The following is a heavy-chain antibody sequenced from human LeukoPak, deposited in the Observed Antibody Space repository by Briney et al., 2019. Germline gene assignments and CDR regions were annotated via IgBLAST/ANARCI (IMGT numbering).Heavy chain of an antibody. J-gene: IGHJ4*02. Sequence: GGSLRLSCAASGFTFSSYAMHWVRQAPGKGLEWVAVISYDGSNKYYADSVKGRLTIPRDNSKNTLYLQMNSLRSEDTAVYYCARGNIVSTITEVDYWGQGTLVTVSS. D-gene: IGHD5/OR15-5a*01. CDR3: ARGNIVSTITEVDY. V-gene: IGHV3-30*04. CDR1: GFTFSSYA. CDR2: ISYDGSNK.